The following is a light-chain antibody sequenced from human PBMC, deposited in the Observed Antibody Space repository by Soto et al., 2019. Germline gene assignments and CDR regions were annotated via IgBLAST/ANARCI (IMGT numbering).Light chain of an antibody. CDR2: DAS. Sequence: EILMTQSPATLSVSPGETATLSCRASQSVSTKLAWYQQKPGQAPRLLINDASTRATGVPARFSGWGSGTEFTLTISSLQSEDFAGYYCKQYHNCPPITFGQGTRLEIK. J-gene: IGKJ5*01. V-gene: IGKV3-15*01. CDR3: KQYHNCPPIT. CDR1: QSVSTK.